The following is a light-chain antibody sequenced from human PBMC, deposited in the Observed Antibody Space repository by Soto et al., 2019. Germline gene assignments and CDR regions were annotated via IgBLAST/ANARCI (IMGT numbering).Light chain of an antibody. J-gene: IGKJ4*01. Sequence: DIQMSQSPSSLSASGGNRVTMTCQASQDIATYLNWYQQKPGKAPNLLIYDASNLETGVPSRFSGGGSGTHFTFTIRSLQPEDFATYYCQQSYTAPLTFGGGTKVDI. V-gene: IGKV1-33*01. CDR3: QQSYTAPLT. CDR1: QDIATY. CDR2: DAS.